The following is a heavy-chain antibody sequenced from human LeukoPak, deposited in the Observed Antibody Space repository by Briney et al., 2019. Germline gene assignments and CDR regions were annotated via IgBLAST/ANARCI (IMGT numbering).Heavy chain of an antibody. CDR2: ISGGSTTI. CDR3: AKDGTSYYYIYY. D-gene: IGHD2/OR15-2a*01. V-gene: IGHV3-48*01. Sequence: GGSLRLSCAASGFIFRSYSMNWVRQAPGKGLEWVSYISGGSTTIYYADSVKGRFTISRDNAKNSLYLQMNSLRAEDTAVYYCAKDGTSYYYIYYWGQGTLVTVSS. CDR1: GFIFRSYS. J-gene: IGHJ4*02.